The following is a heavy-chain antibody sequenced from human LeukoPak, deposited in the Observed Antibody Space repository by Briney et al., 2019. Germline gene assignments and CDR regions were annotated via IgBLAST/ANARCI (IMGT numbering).Heavy chain of an antibody. Sequence: PGGSRRLSCAASGFTFSSYAMSWVRQAPGKGLEWVSAISGSGGSTYYADSVKGRFTISRDNSKNTLYLQMNSLRADDTAVYYCAKDGHIAAAGTFDYWGQGTLVTVSS. CDR1: GFTFSSYA. D-gene: IGHD6-13*01. V-gene: IGHV3-23*01. J-gene: IGHJ4*02. CDR3: AKDGHIAAAGTFDY. CDR2: ISGSGGST.